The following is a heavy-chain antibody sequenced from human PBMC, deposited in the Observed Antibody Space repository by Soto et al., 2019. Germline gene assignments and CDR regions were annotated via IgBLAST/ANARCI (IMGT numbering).Heavy chain of an antibody. CDR2: VDPSDSYT. CDR1: GYNFGSYW. Sequence: PGEALKITCKTSGYNFGSYWVAWVRQVPGKGLELMGIVDPSDSYTNYSPSFEGHVTISGDMSISTAYLQWSSLKASDTAMYYCARSYYYDSSGYYYDGYYYYGMHXWGQGTTVTVS. J-gene: IGHJ6*02. D-gene: IGHD3-22*01. V-gene: IGHV5-10-1*01. CDR3: ARSYYYDSSGYYYDGYYYYGMHX.